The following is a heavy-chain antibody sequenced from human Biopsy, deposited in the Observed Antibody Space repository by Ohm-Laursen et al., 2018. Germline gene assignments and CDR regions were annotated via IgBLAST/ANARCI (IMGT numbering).Heavy chain of an antibody. J-gene: IGHJ4*02. CDR3: AKGYTDYSDSSGFSYYFRY. D-gene: IGHD3-22*01. V-gene: IGHV3-11*01. CDR1: GFSFSDYH. CDR2: ISGGGTI. Sequence: SLRLSCAASGFSFSDYHMRWIRRAPGRGLEWVSYISGGGTIYYGDSMKGRVTISRDNAKNSLYLQMHSLRAEDTAMYYCAKGYTDYSDSSGFSYYFRYWGQGTLVTVSS.